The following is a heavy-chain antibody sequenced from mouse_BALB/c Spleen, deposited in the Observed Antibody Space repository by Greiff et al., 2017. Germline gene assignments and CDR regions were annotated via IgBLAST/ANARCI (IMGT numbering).Heavy chain of an antibody. V-gene: IGHV1S56*01. D-gene: IGHD2-4*01. CDR3: ARHDYGAMDY. CDR1: GYTFTSYY. J-gene: IGHJ4*01. CDR2: IYPGNVNT. Sequence: QVQLQQSGPELVKPGASVRISCKASGYTFTSYYIHWVKQRPGQGLEWIGWIYPGNVNTKYNEKFKGKATLTADKSSSTAYMQLSSLTSEDSAVYFCARHDYGAMDYWGQGTSVTVSS.